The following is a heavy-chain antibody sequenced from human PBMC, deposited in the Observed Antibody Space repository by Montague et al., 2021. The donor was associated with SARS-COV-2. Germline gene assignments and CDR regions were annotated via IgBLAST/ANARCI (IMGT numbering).Heavy chain of an antibody. CDR3: ARLVWFGELLSENWFDP. CDR2: IYYSGST. D-gene: IGHD3-10*01. Sequence: SETLSLTCTVSGGSISSSSNYWGWIRQPPGKGLEWIGSIYYSGSTYYNSSLRSRVTISVDTSKNQFSLKLNSVTAADTAVYYCARLVWFGELLSENWFDPGGQGTLVTVSS. V-gene: IGHV4-39*01. CDR1: GGSISSSSNY. J-gene: IGHJ5*02.